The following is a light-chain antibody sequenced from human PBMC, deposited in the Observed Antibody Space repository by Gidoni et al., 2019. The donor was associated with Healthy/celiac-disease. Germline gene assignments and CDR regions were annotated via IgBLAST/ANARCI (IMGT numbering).Light chain of an antibody. Sequence: EIVLTQSPATLSLSPGERAPLSCRASQSVSSYLAWYQQKPGQAPRLLIYDASNSATGIPARFRGSGSGTDFTLTISSLEPEDFAVYYCQQRSNWPITFGHGTRLEIK. V-gene: IGKV3-11*01. CDR3: QQRSNWPIT. CDR1: QSVSSY. CDR2: DAS. J-gene: IGKJ5*01.